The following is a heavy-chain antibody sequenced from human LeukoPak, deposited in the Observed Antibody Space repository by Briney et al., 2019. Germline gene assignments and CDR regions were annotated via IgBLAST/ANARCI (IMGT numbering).Heavy chain of an antibody. J-gene: IGHJ6*02. CDR2: IIPIFGTA. CDR3: ARVGLRFLEGGYYGMDV. V-gene: IGHV1-69*13. CDR1: GYTFTSHG. D-gene: IGHD3-3*01. Sequence: ASVKVSCKASGYTFTSHGISWVRQAPGQGLEWMGGIIPIFGTANYAQKFQGRVTITADESTSTAYMELSSLRSEDTAVYYCARVGLRFLEGGYYGMDVWGQGTTVTVSS.